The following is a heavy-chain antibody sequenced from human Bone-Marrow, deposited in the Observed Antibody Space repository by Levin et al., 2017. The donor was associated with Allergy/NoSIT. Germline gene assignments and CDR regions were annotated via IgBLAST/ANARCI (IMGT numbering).Heavy chain of an antibody. D-gene: IGHD6-19*01. CDR3: ARVFAGRLDDPLDV. CDR1: GETFSSYA. J-gene: IGHJ3*01. V-gene: IGHV1-69*04. Sequence: KISCKASGETFSSYALSWVRQAPGQGLEWMGRIVPLLDATDYAQSLQGRVTITADISTTTVYMELTRLRSEDTAMYYCARVFAGRLDDPLDVWGQGTMVVVSS. CDR2: IVPLLDAT.